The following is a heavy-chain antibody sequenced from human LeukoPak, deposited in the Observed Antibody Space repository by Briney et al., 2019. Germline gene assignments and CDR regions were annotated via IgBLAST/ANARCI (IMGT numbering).Heavy chain of an antibody. CDR3: ARKAYCGGDCLDY. Sequence: GGSLRLSCAASGFTVSTNYMSWVRQAPGKGLEWVSVIYSDGSTYYADSVKGRFTISRDNSKNTLYLQMNSLGAEDTAVYYCARKAYCGGDCLDYWGQGTLVTVSS. CDR2: IYSDGST. J-gene: IGHJ4*02. CDR1: GFTVSTNY. V-gene: IGHV3-66*01. D-gene: IGHD2-21*01.